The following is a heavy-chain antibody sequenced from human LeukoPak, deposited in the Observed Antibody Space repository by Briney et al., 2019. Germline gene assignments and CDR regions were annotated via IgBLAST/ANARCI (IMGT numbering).Heavy chain of an antibody. V-gene: IGHV3-48*03. D-gene: IGHD2-15*01. CDR2: ISSSGSTI. CDR1: GFTFSSYE. Sequence: GGSLRLSCAASGFTFSSYEMIWVRQAPGKGLEWVSYISSSGSTIYYADSVKDRFTISRDNAKNSLYLQMNSLRAEDTAVYYCARVSEARYCSGGSCYSGLLGAFDIWGQGTMVTVSS. CDR3: ARVSEARYCSGGSCYSGLLGAFDI. J-gene: IGHJ3*02.